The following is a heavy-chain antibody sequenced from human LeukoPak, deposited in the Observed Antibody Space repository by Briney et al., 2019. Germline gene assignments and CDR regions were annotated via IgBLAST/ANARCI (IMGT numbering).Heavy chain of an antibody. J-gene: IGHJ4*02. CDR2: ISSSSSYI. CDR3: AKDSGMGWLQPYYFDY. V-gene: IGHV3-21*04. D-gene: IGHD5-24*01. CDR1: GFTFSSYS. Sequence: GGSLRLSCAASGFTFSSYSMNWVRQAPGKGLEWVSSISSSSSYIYYADSVKGRFTISRDNSKNTLYLQMNSLRAEDTAVYYCAKDSGMGWLQPYYFDYWGQGTLVTVSS.